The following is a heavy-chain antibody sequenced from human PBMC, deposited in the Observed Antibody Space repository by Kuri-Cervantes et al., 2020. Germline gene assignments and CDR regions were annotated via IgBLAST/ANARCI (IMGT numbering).Heavy chain of an antibody. J-gene: IGHJ6*02. CDR3: ARASDFSQQLVYYYYYGMDV. V-gene: IGHV1-3*01. Sequence: ASVKVSCKASGYTFTSYAMHWVRQAPGQRLEWMGWINAGNGNTKYSQKFQGRVTITRDTSASTAYMELRSLRSDDTAVYYCARASDFSQQLVYYYYYGMDVWGQGTTVTVSS. CDR1: GYTFTSYA. D-gene: IGHD6-13*01. CDR2: INAGNGNT.